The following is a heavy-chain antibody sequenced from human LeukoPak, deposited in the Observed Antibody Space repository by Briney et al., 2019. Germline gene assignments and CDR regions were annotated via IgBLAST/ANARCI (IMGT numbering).Heavy chain of an antibody. CDR1: GGSISSSSYS. CDR3: ARVRVGHKKRGWFDP. V-gene: IGHV4-39*07. Sequence: PSETLSLTCTVSGGSISSSSYSWGWIRQPPGKGLEWIGSIYYSGSTYYNPSLKSRVTISVDTSKNQFSLKLSSVTAADTAVYYCARVRVGHKKRGWFDPWGQGTLVTVSS. CDR2: IYYSGST. J-gene: IGHJ5*02. D-gene: IGHD1-1*01.